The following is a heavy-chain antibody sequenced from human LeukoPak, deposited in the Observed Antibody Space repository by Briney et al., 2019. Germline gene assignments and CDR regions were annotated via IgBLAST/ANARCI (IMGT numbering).Heavy chain of an antibody. CDR2: ISAYNGNT. J-gene: IGHJ4*02. CDR1: GYTFTNYA. D-gene: IGHD5-12*01. CDR3: ARVRNSGFRYVDS. Sequence: ASVKVSCKASGYTFTNYAISWVRQAPGQGLEWVGWISAYNGNTNYAQKLQGRYTMTTDTSTSTDYMDLRSVRCDDTAVYYCARVRNSGFRYVDSWGQGTLVTVSS. V-gene: IGHV1-18*01.